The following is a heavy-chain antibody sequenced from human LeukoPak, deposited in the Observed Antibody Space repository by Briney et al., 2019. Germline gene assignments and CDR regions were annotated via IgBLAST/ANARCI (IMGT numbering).Heavy chain of an antibody. CDR2: IYHSGST. Sequence: SQTLSLTCTVSGGSISSGGYYWSWIRQPPGKGLEWIGYIYHSGSTYYNPSLKSRVTISVDRSKNQFSLKLSSVTAADTAVYYCARVAAGIGFFQHWGQGTLVTVSS. J-gene: IGHJ1*01. CDR1: GGSISSGGYY. D-gene: IGHD6-13*01. V-gene: IGHV4-30-2*01. CDR3: ARVAAGIGFFQH.